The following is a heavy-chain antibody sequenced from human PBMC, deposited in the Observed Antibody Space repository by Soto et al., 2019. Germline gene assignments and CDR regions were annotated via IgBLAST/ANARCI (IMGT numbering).Heavy chain of an antibody. D-gene: IGHD3-3*01. V-gene: IGHV3-48*01. CDR3: AGELPHYDFWSGDYYFDY. Sequence: PGGSLRLSCAASGFTFSSYSMNWVRQAPGKGLEWVSYISSSSSTIYYADSVKGRFTISRDNAKNSLYLQMNSLRAEDTAVYYCAGELPHYDFWSGDYYFDYWGQGTLVTVSS. J-gene: IGHJ4*02. CDR2: ISSSSSTI. CDR1: GFTFSSYS.